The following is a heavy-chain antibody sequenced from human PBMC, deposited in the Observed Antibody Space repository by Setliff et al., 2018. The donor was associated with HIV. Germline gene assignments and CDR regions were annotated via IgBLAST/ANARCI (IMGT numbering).Heavy chain of an antibody. J-gene: IGHJ6*02. Sequence: GASVKVSCKTSGGSFSKYLFTWVRQAPGQGLEWMGGIIPFLGVRDYAQKFQGRVTITADESTRTGYMELRSLQSEDTAVYYCARGTNYYDSLSFPQYYYNAMDVWGQGTTVTVSS. V-gene: IGHV1-69*10. CDR1: GGSFSKYL. CDR3: ARGTNYYDSLSFPQYYYNAMDV. CDR2: IIPFLGVR. D-gene: IGHD3-10*01.